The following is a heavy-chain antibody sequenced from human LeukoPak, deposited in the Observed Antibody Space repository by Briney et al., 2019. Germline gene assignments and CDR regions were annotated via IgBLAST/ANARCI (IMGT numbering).Heavy chain of an antibody. CDR3: ARDKRGAESPYNLFGP. CDR1: GFAFSAYW. V-gene: IGHV3-7*01. J-gene: IGHJ5*02. CDR2: IKPDGSEI. D-gene: IGHD3-10*01. Sequence: GGSLRLSCAASGFAFSAYWMNWVRQTPGKGLEWVANIKPDGSEINYVDSVKGRFTISRDNAEKLLYLHMSSLRAEDAAVYYCARDKRGAESPYNLFGPWGQGTLATVSS.